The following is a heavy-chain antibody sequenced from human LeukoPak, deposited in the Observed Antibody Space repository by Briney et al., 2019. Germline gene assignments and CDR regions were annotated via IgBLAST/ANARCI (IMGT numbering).Heavy chain of an antibody. D-gene: IGHD3-10*01. J-gene: IGHJ5*02. CDR1: GFTLSSNY. V-gene: IGHV3-53*01. CDR2: IYSGGNA. CDR3: TRDTFGARDP. Sequence: GGSLRLSCAASGFTLSSNYMSWVRQAPGKGLEWVSVIYSGGNAYYADSVKGRFTISRDNSKNTLYLQMNSLRAEDTAVYYCTRDTFGARDPWGQGTLVTVSS.